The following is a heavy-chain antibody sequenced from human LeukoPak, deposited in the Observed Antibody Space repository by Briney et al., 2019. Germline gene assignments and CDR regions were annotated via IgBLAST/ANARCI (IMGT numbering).Heavy chain of an antibody. CDR2: IKPHSGDT. J-gene: IGHJ4*02. CDR3: ARETGACTSTTCYRYFDY. Sequence: ASVKVSCKASGYTFTGFYIHWVRQAPGQGLEWRGCIKPHSGDTNYAQRFQDWVTMTRDTSLSTAYMEVSRLRSDDTAVYYCARETGACTSTTCYRYFDYWGQGTLVTVSS. V-gene: IGHV1-2*04. CDR1: GYTFTGFY. D-gene: IGHD2-2*02.